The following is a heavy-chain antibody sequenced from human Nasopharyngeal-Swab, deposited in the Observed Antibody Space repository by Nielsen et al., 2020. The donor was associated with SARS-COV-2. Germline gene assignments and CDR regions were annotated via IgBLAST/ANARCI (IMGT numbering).Heavy chain of an antibody. D-gene: IGHD6-13*01. CDR2: TEIGGTT. Sequence: GGSLRLSCAVSGLTVSSTYMSWVRQAPGKGLEWVSVTEIGGTTHYADSVKGRFSISRDSSTNTLYLQMNNVRAEDTAVYYCAREQLVDLDYWGQGTLVTVSS. J-gene: IGHJ4*02. CDR3: AREQLVDLDY. CDR1: GLTVSSTY. V-gene: IGHV3-53*01.